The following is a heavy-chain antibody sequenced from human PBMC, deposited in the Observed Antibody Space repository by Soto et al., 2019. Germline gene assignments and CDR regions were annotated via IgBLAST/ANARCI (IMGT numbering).Heavy chain of an antibody. D-gene: IGHD3-16*01. V-gene: IGHV3-30-3*01. CDR1: GFTFSSYA. Sequence: QVQLVESGGGVVQPGRSLRLSCAASGFTFSSYAMHWVRQAPGKGLEWVAVISYDGSNKYYADSVKGRFTISRDNSKNTLYLQMNSLRAEDTAVYYCARVGGWDYFGYWGQGTLVTVSS. CDR3: ARVGGWDYFGY. CDR2: ISYDGSNK. J-gene: IGHJ4*02.